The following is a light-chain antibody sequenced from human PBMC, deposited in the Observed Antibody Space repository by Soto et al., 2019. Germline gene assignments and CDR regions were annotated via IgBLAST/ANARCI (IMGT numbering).Light chain of an antibody. V-gene: IGKV1-33*01. Sequence: DIQMTQSPSFLFASVGDRVTITCQASQDIHQYLNWYQQKPGKHPNLLIYGASTLETRVPSRFSGRGSGTYFTFTISTLQPEDLATYYCQQHEDFPLTFGPGTTVDI. CDR2: GAS. CDR1: QDIHQY. J-gene: IGKJ3*01. CDR3: QQHEDFPLT.